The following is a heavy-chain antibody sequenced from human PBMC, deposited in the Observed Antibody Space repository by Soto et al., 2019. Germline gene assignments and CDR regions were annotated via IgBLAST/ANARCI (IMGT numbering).Heavy chain of an antibody. Sequence: QITLKESGPPLVKPTETLTLTCTFSGFSLSARGEGVGWIRQPPGKALEWLAIIYWDDDKRYSPSLRTTFTITKDTPKNPVVHTMTNMDPVDTATYFCAHRPFNSAWHDAYDLWGPGTMVTVSS. CDR3: AHRPFNSAWHDAYDL. J-gene: IGHJ3*01. V-gene: IGHV2-5*02. D-gene: IGHD5-18*01. CDR1: GFSLSARGEG. CDR2: IYWDDDK.